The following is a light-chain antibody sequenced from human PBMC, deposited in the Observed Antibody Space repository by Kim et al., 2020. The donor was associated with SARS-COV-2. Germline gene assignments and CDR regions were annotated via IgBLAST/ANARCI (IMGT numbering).Light chain of an antibody. J-gene: IGLJ3*02. CDR2: SNN. CDR1: SSNIGSNN. V-gene: IGLV1-44*01. Sequence: GQRVTISCSGSSSNIGSNNVNWYQQRPGTAPKLLIYSNNQRPSGVPDRFSGSKSGTSASLAISGLQSEDEADYYCAAWDDSLNGWVFGGGTKLTVL. CDR3: AAWDDSLNGWV.